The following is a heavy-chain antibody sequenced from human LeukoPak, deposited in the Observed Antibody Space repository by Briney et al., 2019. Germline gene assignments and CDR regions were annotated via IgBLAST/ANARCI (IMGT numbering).Heavy chain of an antibody. Sequence: PSETLSLTCTVSGGSISGHYWSWIRQPPGKGLEWIGYIHYTGRTDYSPSLKSRVTISVDTSKNQFSLKLSSVTAADTAVYYCARGPYYDSSTVFYYYGMDVWGQGTTVTVSS. CDR3: ARGPYYDSSTVFYYYGMDV. CDR1: GGSISGHY. D-gene: IGHD3-22*01. V-gene: IGHV4-59*11. CDR2: IHYTGRT. J-gene: IGHJ6*02.